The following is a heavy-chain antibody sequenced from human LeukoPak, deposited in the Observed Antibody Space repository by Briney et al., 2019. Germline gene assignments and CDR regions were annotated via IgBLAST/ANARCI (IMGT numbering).Heavy chain of an antibody. CDR1: GFTFSSYG. CDR3: AKGHAHDYYDSSDIHLDY. J-gene: IGHJ4*02. D-gene: IGHD3-22*01. Sequence: PGGSLRLSCAASGFTFSSYGMSWVRQAPGKGLEWVSAISGSGGSTYYADSVKGRFTISRDNSKNTLYLQMNSLRAEDTAVYYCAKGHAHDYYDSSDIHLDYWGQGTLVTVSS. CDR2: ISGSGGST. V-gene: IGHV3-23*01.